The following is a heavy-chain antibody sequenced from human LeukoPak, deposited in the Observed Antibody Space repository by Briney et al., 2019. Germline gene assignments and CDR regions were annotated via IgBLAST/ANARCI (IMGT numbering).Heavy chain of an antibody. V-gene: IGHV3-30*02. Sequence: GGSLRLSCAASGFTFSSYGMHWVRQAPGKGLEWVAFIRFDGSNKYYGDSVKGRFTISRDNSKNTLYLQMHSLRAEDTAVHYCAKDPSSGWYLAFDYWGQGTLVTVSS. CDR2: IRFDGSNK. D-gene: IGHD6-19*01. CDR3: AKDPSSGWYLAFDY. CDR1: GFTFSSYG. J-gene: IGHJ4*02.